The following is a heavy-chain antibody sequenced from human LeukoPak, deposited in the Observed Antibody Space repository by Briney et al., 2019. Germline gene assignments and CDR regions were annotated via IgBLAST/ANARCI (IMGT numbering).Heavy chain of an antibody. J-gene: IGHJ4*02. CDR2: IYYSGFT. D-gene: IGHD3-16*02. V-gene: IGHV4-59*01. CDR1: GGSFGTYY. CDR3: ARAVISFAGLIAKGFDS. Sequence: AETLSLTCTVSGGSFGTYYWSWIRQPPGKGLEWIGYIYYSGFTDYNPSLKSRVTMSVDTSKNQFSLNLGSVTAADTAAYYCARAVISFAGLIAKGFDSWGQGTLVTISS.